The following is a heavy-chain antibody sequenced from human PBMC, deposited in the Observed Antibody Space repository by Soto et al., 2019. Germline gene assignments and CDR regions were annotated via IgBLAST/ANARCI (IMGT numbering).Heavy chain of an antibody. CDR3: ARGLRGYSGYDPLRYYYYGMDV. V-gene: IGHV1-2*04. CDR2: INPNSGGT. Sequence: ASVKVSCKASGYTFTGYYMHWVRQAPGQGLEWMGWINPNSGGTNYAQKFQGWVTMTRDTSISTAYMELSRLRSDDTAVYYCARGLRGYSGYDPLRYYYYGMDVWGQGTTVTVSS. D-gene: IGHD5-12*01. J-gene: IGHJ6*02. CDR1: GYTFTGYY.